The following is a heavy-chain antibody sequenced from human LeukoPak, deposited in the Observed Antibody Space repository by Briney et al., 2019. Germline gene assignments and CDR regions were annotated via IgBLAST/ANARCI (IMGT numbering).Heavy chain of an antibody. CDR2: ISASGGST. D-gene: IGHD1-7*01. CDR1: GFTFSSYA. CDR3: ARSGTGSQGFFDF. Sequence: PGGSLRLSCVAPGFTFSSYAMNWVRQAPGKGLEWVSGISASGGSTDNADSVKGRFTISRDNSKNTLYLQMNSLRADDTAVYYCARSGTGSQGFFDFWGQGTLVTVSS. J-gene: IGHJ4*02. V-gene: IGHV3-23*01.